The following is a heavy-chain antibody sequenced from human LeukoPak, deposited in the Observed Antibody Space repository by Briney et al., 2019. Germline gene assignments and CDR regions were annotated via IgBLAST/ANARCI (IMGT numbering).Heavy chain of an antibody. V-gene: IGHV5-51*01. CDR2: IYPGDSDT. Sequence: NLGESLKISCKGSGYSFTGYWIGWVRQMPGKGLEWMGIIYPGDSDTRYSPSFQGQVTISADKSISTAYLQWSSLKASDTAVYYCARWGTVTTFSYYYYMDVWGKGTTVTVSS. CDR1: GYSFTGYW. J-gene: IGHJ6*03. D-gene: IGHD4-17*01. CDR3: ARWGTVTTFSYYYYMDV.